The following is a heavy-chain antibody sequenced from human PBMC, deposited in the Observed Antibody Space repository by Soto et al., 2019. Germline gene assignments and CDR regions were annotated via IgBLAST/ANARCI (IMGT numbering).Heavy chain of an antibody. CDR1: GYDFTSYG. CDR2: ISAYNGKR. D-gene: IGHD2-21*01. Sequence: QGQLLQSGDEVKKPGASVRVSCRASGYDFTSYGISWVRQAPGQGLEWVSRISAYNGKRDTAQKFQGRVTMTLDTSTDTAHMELGDLTSADTAVYYCARGRIVASINDAFEIWGQGTMVAVSS. V-gene: IGHV1-18*01. J-gene: IGHJ3*02. CDR3: ARGRIVASINDAFEI.